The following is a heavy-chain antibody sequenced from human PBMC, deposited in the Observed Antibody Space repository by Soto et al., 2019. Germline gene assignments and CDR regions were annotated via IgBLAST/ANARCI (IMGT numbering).Heavy chain of an antibody. Sequence: PXGSLRLSCAASGFTFSDFGMHWVRQSPGKGLEWVAVISFEGSNKYFAESVEGRFTISRDDSKDTVYLQMNSLRPEDTAVYFCARDLTDYNYEYKFGFWGQGTLVTVSS. CDR1: GFTFSDFG. D-gene: IGHD4-4*01. J-gene: IGHJ4*02. CDR3: ARDLTDYNYEYKFGF. CDR2: ISFEGSNK. V-gene: IGHV3-30*03.